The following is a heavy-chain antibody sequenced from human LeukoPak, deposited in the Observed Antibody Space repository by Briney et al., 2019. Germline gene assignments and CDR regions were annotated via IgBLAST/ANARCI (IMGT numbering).Heavy chain of an antibody. V-gene: IGHV4-34*01. CDR1: GGSLSGYY. J-gene: IGHJ4*02. CDR3: ARVGGSVDY. CDR2: INHSGST. Sequence: SETLSLTCAVYGGSLSGYYWSWIRQPPGKGLEWIGEINHSGSTNYNPSLKSRVTISVDTSKNQFSLKLSSVTAADTAVYYCARVGGSVDYWGQGTLVTVSS.